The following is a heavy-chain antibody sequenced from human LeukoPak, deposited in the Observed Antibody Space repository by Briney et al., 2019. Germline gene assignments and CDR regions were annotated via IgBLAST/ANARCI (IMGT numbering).Heavy chain of an antibody. Sequence: SVKVSCKASGFIFTSSAMQWVRQARGQRLEWIGWIVVGSGNTNYAQKFQERVTITRDMSTSTAYMELSSLRSEDTAVYYCAADTLLWFGELLSWGQGTLVTVSS. CDR1: GFIFTSSA. D-gene: IGHD3-10*01. V-gene: IGHV1-58*02. J-gene: IGHJ4*02. CDR3: AADTLLWFGELLS. CDR2: IVVGSGNT.